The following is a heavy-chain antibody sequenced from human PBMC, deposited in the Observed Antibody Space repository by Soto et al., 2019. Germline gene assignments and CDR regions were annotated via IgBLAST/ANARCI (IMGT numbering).Heavy chain of an antibody. CDR2: IYPGDSKT. D-gene: IGHD3-3*01. V-gene: IGHV5-51*01. J-gene: IGHJ6*02. CDR1: GFSFTTYW. Sequence: GESLKISCKGSGFSFTTYWIAWVRQMPGKGLEWMGIIYPGDSKTTYSPSFQGQVTISADKSISTAYLQWSSLKATDTAMYYCARYSYDFWSGHPNPRYYYGMDVWGQGTTVTVSS. CDR3: ARYSYDFWSGHPNPRYYYGMDV.